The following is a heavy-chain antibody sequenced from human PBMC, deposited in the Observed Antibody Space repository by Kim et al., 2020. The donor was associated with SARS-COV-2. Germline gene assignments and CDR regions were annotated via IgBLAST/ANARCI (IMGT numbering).Heavy chain of an antibody. CDR1: GYTFSIYD. Sequence: ASVKVSCKASGYTFSIYDINWVRQATGQGVEWMGWMNPNSGNTGYAQKFQGRVTMTRNTSISTAYMELTSLTSEDTAVYYCARGSTIFGVGHYYFGYWGQ. J-gene: IGHJ4*02. CDR2: MNPNSGNT. V-gene: IGHV1-8*01. CDR3: ARGSTIFGVGHYYFGY. D-gene: IGHD3-3*01.